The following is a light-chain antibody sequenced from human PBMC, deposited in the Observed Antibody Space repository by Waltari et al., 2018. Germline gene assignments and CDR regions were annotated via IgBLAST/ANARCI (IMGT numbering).Light chain of an antibody. J-gene: IGLJ3*02. CDR3: CSYAGSPWV. Sequence: SALTQPAPVSGSPGQSITISCTGTSSDVGSYTIASWNQQHPGKAPKLMIYEVSKRPSGVSSRLAGSKSGNTASLTISGLQAEDEADYYCCSYAGSPWVFGGGTKLTVL. V-gene: IGLV2-23*02. CDR2: EVS. CDR1: SSDVGSYTI.